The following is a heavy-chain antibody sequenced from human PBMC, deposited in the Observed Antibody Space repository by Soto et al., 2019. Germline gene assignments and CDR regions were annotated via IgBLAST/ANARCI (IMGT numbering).Heavy chain of an antibody. V-gene: IGHV3-33*01. J-gene: IGHJ4*02. CDR2: IWYDGSNQ. CDR1: GFSFSSYG. CDR3: ARGYSGSARAY. Sequence: GESLKISCAASGFSFSSYGMHWVRQAPGRGLEWVAFIWYDGSNQYYADSVKGRFTISRDNSKNMLYMQMNSLRAEDTAVYYCARGYSGSARAYWGQGTLVTVSS. D-gene: IGHD3-10*01.